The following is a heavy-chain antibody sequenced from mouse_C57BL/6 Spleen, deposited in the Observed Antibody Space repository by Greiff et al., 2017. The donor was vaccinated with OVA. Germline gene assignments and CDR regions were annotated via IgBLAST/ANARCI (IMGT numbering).Heavy chain of an antibody. CDR3: ATPYGSPFDY. V-gene: IGHV1-26*01. CDR1: GYTFTDYY. D-gene: IGHD1-1*01. J-gene: IGHJ2*01. Sequence: EVQLQQSGPELVKPGASVKISCKASGYTFTDYYMNWVKQSHGKSLEWIGDINPNNGGTSYNQKFKGKATLTVDKSSSTAYMELRSLTSEDSAVYYCATPYGSPFDYWGQGTTLTVSS. CDR2: INPNNGGT.